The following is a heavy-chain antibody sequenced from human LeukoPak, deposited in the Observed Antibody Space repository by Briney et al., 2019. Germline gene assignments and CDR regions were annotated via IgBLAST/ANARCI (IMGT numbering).Heavy chain of an antibody. J-gene: IGHJ4*02. Sequence: QPGGSLRLSCVTSGFMFSAYAMSWVRQAPGKGLEWVSIISGSGERTYYTDSVKGRFTVSRDNSKNTLYLQMKSLRAEDTAVYYCVSQSYSGGGNYYFHYWGQGTLVAVSS. CDR1: GFMFSAYA. CDR3: VSQSYSGGGNYYFHY. V-gene: IGHV3-23*01. CDR2: ISGSGERT. D-gene: IGHD1-26*01.